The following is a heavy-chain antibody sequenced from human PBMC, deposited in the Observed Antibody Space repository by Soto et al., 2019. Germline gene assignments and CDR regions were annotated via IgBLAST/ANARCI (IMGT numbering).Heavy chain of an antibody. CDR2: FDPEDGET. V-gene: IGHV1-24*01. Sequence: GASVKVSCKVSGYTLTELSMHWVRQAPGKGLEWMGGFDPEDGETIYAQKFQGRVTMTEDTSTDTAYMELSSLRSEDTAVYYCATNSGYDRLFDYWGQGTLVTVSS. CDR1: GYTLTELS. J-gene: IGHJ4*02. CDR3: ATNSGYDRLFDY. D-gene: IGHD5-12*01.